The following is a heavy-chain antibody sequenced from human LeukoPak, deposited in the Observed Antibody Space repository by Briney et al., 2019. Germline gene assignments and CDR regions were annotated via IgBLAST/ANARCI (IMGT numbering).Heavy chain of an antibody. CDR3: ARRRTVSTTGRFDP. Sequence: PSETLSLTCTVSGGSISRSSSYWGWLRQPPGKGLEWLGSIYYSGNTYYNPSLKSRVNISVDTSKNQVSVKLSSVTAADTAVYYCARRRTVSTTGRFDPWGQGILVTVSS. J-gene: IGHJ5*02. V-gene: IGHV4-39*01. CDR2: IYYSGNT. D-gene: IGHD5/OR15-5a*01. CDR1: GGSISRSSSY.